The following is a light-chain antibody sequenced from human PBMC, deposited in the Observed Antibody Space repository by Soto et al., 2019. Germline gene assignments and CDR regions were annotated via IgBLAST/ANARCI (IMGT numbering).Light chain of an antibody. CDR2: EVS. J-gene: IGLJ1*01. CDR1: ISDVGGYNY. CDR3: SSYTSRGTYV. Sequence: QSVLNQPASLSGSPGQSITISCSGTISDVGGYNYVSWYQQHPGKAPKLMIYEVSNRPSGVSNRFSGSKSGNTASLTISGLQAEDEADYYCSSYTSRGTYVFGTGTKVTVL. V-gene: IGLV2-14*01.